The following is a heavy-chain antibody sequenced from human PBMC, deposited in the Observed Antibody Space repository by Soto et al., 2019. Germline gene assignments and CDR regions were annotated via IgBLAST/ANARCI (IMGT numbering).Heavy chain of an antibody. CDR2: MIPSVVST. D-gene: IGHD3-10*01. V-gene: IGHV1-46*03. CDR3: ARDRGIPHYGMDV. J-gene: IGHJ6*02. CDR1: GYTFTSYD. Sequence: ASVKVSCKASGYTFTSYDINWVRQATGQGLEWMGRMIPSVVSTSYAQKFQGRVTMTRDTSTSTVYMELSSLRFEDTAVYYCARDRGIPHYGMDVWGQGTTVTVSS.